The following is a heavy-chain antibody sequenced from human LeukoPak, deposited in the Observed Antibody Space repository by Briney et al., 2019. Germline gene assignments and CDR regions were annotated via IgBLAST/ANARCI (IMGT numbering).Heavy chain of an antibody. CDR1: GGTFSSYA. D-gene: IGHD1-1*01. J-gene: IGHJ4*02. CDR2: ISAYNGNT. Sequence: ASVKVSCKASGGTFSSYAISWVRQAPEQGLEWMGWISAYNGNTNYAQKLQGRVTMATDTSTSTAYMELRSLRSDDTAVYYCARQTGTTFHNWGQGTLVTVSS. CDR3: ARQTGTTFHN. V-gene: IGHV1-18*01.